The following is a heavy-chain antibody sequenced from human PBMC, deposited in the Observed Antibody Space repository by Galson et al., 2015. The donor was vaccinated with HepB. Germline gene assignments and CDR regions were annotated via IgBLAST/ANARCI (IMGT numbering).Heavy chain of an antibody. J-gene: IGHJ6*02. V-gene: IGHV4-59*01. Sequence: ETLSLTCIVSGGSISSYYWSWIRQPPGKGLEWIGYVYYSGSTDYNPSLKSRVTISVDTSKKQFSLKLSFVTAADTAVYYCARGYGYSSSRGYYGMDVWGQGTTVTVSS. CDR2: VYYSGST. D-gene: IGHD5-18*01. CDR1: GGSISSYY. CDR3: ARGYGYSSSRGYYGMDV.